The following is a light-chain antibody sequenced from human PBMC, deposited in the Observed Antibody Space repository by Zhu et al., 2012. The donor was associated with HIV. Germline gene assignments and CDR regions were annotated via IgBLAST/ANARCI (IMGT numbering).Light chain of an antibody. J-gene: IGKJ3*01. CDR2: AAS. CDR1: QSVSSTY. V-gene: IGKV3-20*01. CDR3: QQYGNSIT. Sequence: EILLTQSPGTLSLSPGERATLSCRASQSVSSTYLAWYQQKPGQAPSLLIYAASNRATGIPDRFSGSGSGTDFTLTIRRLEPEDFAVYYCQQYGNSITFGPGTRVDFK.